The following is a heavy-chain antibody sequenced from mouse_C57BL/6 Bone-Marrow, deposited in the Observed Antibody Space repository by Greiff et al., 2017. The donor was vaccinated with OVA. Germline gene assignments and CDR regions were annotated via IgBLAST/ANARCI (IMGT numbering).Heavy chain of an antibody. J-gene: IGHJ1*03. D-gene: IGHD1-1*01. CDR3: ARVTYYSGSSYGYWYFDV. Sequence: EVKLMESGPGLVKPSQSLSLTCSVTGYSITSGYYWNWIRQFPGNKLEWMGYISYDGSNNYNPSLKNRISITRDTSKNQFFLKLNSVTTEDTATYYCARVTYYSGSSYGYWYFDVWGTGTTVTVSS. V-gene: IGHV3-6*01. CDR2: ISYDGSN. CDR1: GYSITSGYY.